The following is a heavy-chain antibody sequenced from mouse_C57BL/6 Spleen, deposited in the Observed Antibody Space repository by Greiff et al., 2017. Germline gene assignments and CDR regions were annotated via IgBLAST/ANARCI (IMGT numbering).Heavy chain of an antibody. CDR3: ARGRVYYGYDEAY. Sequence: EVQLQQSGPELVKPGASVKISCKASGYTFTDYYMNWVKQSHGKSLEWIGDINPNNGGTSYNQKFKGKATLTVDKSSSTAYMELRSLTSEDSAVYYCARGRVYYGYDEAYWGQGTLVTVSA. J-gene: IGHJ3*01. V-gene: IGHV1-26*01. D-gene: IGHD2-2*01. CDR1: GYTFTDYY. CDR2: INPNNGGT.